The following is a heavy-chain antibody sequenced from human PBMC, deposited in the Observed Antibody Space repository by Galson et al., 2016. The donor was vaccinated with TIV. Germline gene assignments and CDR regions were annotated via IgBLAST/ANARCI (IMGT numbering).Heavy chain of an antibody. D-gene: IGHD3-22*01. CDR3: GREMYFYDSTAYYAFDI. CDR2: INPIFHTA. V-gene: IGHV1-69*06. Sequence: SVKVSCKASGDTFRNYAISWVRQAPGQGPEWMGRINPIFHTATYAQRLQGRVTIMADKSTSTTYMELRSLRTEDTAVYYCGREMYFYDSTAYYAFDIWGQGTMVTVSS. J-gene: IGHJ3*02. CDR1: GDTFRNYA.